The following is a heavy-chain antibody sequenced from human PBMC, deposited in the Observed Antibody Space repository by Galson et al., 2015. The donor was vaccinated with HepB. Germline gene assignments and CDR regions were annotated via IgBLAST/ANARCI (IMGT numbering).Heavy chain of an antibody. CDR2: IYYSGST. CDR1: GGSISSSSYY. Sequence: ETLSLTCTVSGGSISSSSYYWGWIRQPPGKGLEWIGSIYYSGSTYYNPSLKSRVTISVDTSKNQFSLKLSSVTAADTAVYYCARLTPEYEGYFDYWGQGTLVTVSS. D-gene: IGHD6-6*01. V-gene: IGHV4-39*01. CDR3: ARLTPEYEGYFDY. J-gene: IGHJ4*02.